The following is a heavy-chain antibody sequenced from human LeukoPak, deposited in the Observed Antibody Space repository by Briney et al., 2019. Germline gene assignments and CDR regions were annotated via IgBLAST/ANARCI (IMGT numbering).Heavy chain of an antibody. V-gene: IGHV4-30-4*07. CDR3: ARLRQGWGLS. CDR1: GGSISSGGYS. CDR2: IYYSGST. Sequence: SETLSLTCAVSGGSISSGGYSWSWIRQPPGKGLEWIGYIYYSGSTYYNPSLKSRVTISVDTSKNQFSLKLSSVTAADTAVYYCARLRQGWGLSWGQGTLVTVSS. J-gene: IGHJ4*02. D-gene: IGHD1-26*01.